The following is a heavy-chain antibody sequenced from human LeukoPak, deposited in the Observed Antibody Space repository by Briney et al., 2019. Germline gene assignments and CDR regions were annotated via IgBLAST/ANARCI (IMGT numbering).Heavy chain of an antibody. Sequence: SETLSLTCAVYGGSFSGYYWNWIRQPPGKGLEWIGEINHSGSTNYNPSLKSRVTISLDTSKNKFSLKLSSVTAADTAVYYCASHNRYDSSGYIDYWGQGTLVTVSS. CDR1: GGSFSGYY. V-gene: IGHV4-34*01. CDR3: ASHNRYDSSGYIDY. D-gene: IGHD3-22*01. J-gene: IGHJ4*02. CDR2: INHSGST.